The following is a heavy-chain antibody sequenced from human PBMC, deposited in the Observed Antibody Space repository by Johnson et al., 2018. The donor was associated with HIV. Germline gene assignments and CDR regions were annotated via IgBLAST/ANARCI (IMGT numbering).Heavy chain of an antibody. CDR3: ARGGEKGAFDI. D-gene: IGHD7-27*01. CDR2: ISGSGGST. CDR1: GFTFSSYA. V-gene: IGHV3-23*04. Sequence: EKLVESGGGLVQPGGSLRLSCAASGFTFSSYAMSWVRQAPGKGLEWVSAISGSGGSTYYADSVQGRFTISRDNSKNTLYLELKSLRSEDTAVYYCARGGEKGAFDIWGQGTMVTVSS. J-gene: IGHJ3*02.